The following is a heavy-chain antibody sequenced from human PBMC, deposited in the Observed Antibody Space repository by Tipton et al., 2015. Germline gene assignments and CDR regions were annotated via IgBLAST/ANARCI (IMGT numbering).Heavy chain of an antibody. CDR1: GGSISSYY. D-gene: IGHD6-13*01. CDR3: ARGRGIAVGGHYYYGMDV. J-gene: IGHJ6*02. CDR2: IYYSGST. V-gene: IGHV4-59*04. Sequence: TLSLTCTVSGGSISSYYWSWIRQPPGKGLEWIGYIYYSGSTYYNPSLKSRVSMSVDTSQNQFSLKLNSVTAADTAVYHCARGRGIAVGGHYYYGMDVWGQGTTVTVSS.